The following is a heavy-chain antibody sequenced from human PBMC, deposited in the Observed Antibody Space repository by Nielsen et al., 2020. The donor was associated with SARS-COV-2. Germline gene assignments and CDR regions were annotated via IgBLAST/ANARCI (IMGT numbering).Heavy chain of an antibody. J-gene: IGHJ4*02. V-gene: IGHV3-23*01. CDR2: ISGSGGGS. Sequence: GESLKISCVASGFTFSAYAMTWVRQAPGKGLEWVSVISGSGGGSHYSDSVKGRFTISRDNSKNTLFLQMYTLRAEDTAVYYCTTVPVDYWGQGTLVTVSS. CDR1: GFTFSAYA. D-gene: IGHD4-17*01. CDR3: TTVPVDY.